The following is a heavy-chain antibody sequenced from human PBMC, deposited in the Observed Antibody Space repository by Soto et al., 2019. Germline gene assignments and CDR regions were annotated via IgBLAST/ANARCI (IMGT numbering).Heavy chain of an antibody. CDR1: GGSISSSNW. Sequence: LSLTCAVSGGSISSSNWWSWVRQPPGKGLEWIGEIYHSGSTNYNPSLKSRVTISVDKSKNQFSLKLSSVTAADTAVYYCARVWQQLEGDWFDPWGQGTLVTVSS. V-gene: IGHV4-4*02. D-gene: IGHD6-13*01. CDR3: ARVWQQLEGDWFDP. CDR2: IYHSGST. J-gene: IGHJ5*02.